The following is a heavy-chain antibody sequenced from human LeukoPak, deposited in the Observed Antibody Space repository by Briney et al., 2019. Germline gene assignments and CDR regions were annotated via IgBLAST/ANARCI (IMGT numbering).Heavy chain of an antibody. D-gene: IGHD3-10*01. CDR1: GYTFPIYY. J-gene: IGHJ4*02. CDR2: INPSGGST. CDR3: AREAYGVPLDY. V-gene: IGHV1-46*01. Sequence: ASVKVSCKASGYTFPIYYMHWVRPAPGQGLEWMGIINPSGGSTSYAQKFQGRVTMTRDTSTSTVYMELSSLRSEDTAVYYCAREAYGVPLDYWGQGTLVTVSS.